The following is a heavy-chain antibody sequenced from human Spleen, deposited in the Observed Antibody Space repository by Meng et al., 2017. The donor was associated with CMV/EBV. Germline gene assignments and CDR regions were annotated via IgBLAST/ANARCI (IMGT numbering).Heavy chain of an antibody. CDR3: ATYSSGLNFDY. CDR1: GFTFSSYA. CDR2: ISGSGGRT. Sequence: GESLKISCAASGFTFSSYAMSWVRQAPGKVLEWVSAISGSGGRTYYADSVKGRFTISRDNSKNTLYLQMNSLRAEDTAVYYCATYSSGLNFDYWGQGTLVTVSS. J-gene: IGHJ4*02. D-gene: IGHD6-19*01. V-gene: IGHV3-23*01.